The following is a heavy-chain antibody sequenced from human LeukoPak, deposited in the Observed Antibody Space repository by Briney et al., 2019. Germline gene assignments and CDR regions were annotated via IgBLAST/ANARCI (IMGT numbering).Heavy chain of an antibody. D-gene: IGHD7-27*01. Sequence: GGSLRLSCAASGFTFSFTNAWMNWVRQAPGKGLEWVGHIKSKSEGETTDFAAPVKGRFTISRDDSKNTLYLQVNSLKTEDTAVYYCATPPGYWGSAPFDFWGQGTVVTVSS. J-gene: IGHJ4*02. CDR3: ATPPGYWGSAPFDF. V-gene: IGHV3-15*01. CDR1: GFTFSFTNAW. CDR2: IKSKSEGETT.